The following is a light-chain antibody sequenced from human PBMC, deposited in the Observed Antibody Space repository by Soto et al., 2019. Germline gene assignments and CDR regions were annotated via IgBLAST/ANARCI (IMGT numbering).Light chain of an antibody. CDR2: AAS. V-gene: IGKV1-39*01. J-gene: IGKJ5*01. Sequence: DIPMAQSPSSLSASLGDRVTITCRASQSISSYLNWYQQKPGKAPKLLIYAASSLQSGVPSRFSGSGSGTDFTLTISSLQPEDFASYYCQQSYSTITFGQATRLEIK. CDR1: QSISSY. CDR3: QQSYSTIT.